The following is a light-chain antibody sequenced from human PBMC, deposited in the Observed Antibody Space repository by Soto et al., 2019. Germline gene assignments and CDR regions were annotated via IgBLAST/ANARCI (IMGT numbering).Light chain of an antibody. CDR1: QSVSSSY. V-gene: IGKV3-20*01. CDR3: QQYAGSPKT. Sequence: ELVLTQSPGTLSLSPGERATLSCRASQSVSSSYLAWYQQKPGQGPRLLIYGASSRATGIPDRSRGSGSGTDFTLTISRLEPEDFAVYYCQQYAGSPKTFGQGTKV. J-gene: IGKJ1*01. CDR2: GAS.